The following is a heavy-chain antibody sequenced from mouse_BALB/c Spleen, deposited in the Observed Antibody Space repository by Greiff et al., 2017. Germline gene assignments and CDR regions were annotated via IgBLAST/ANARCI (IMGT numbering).Heavy chain of an antibody. D-gene: IGHD1-1*01. J-gene: IGHJ2*01. CDR3: ARVLRDYFDY. CDR1: GFTFTDYY. V-gene: IGHV7-3*02. CDR2: IRNKANGYTT. Sequence: EVNVVESGGGLVQPGGSLRLSCATSGFTFTDYYMSWVRQPPGKALEWLGFIRNKANGYTTEYSASVKGRFTISRDNSQSILYLQMNTLRAEDSATYYCARVLRDYFDYWGQGTTLTVSS.